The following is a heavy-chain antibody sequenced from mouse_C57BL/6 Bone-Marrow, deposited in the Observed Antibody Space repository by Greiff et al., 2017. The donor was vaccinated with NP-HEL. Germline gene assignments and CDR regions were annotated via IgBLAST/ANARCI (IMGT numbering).Heavy chain of an antibody. CDR3: ARYYYSNYFDY. CDR2: ISSGGSYT. V-gene: IGHV5-6*01. Sequence: EVQLVESGGDLVKPGGSLKLSCAASGFTFSSYGMSWVRQTPDKRLEWVATISSGGSYTYYPDSVKGRFTISRDNAKNTLYLQMSSLKSEDTAMYYCARYYYSNYFDYWGQGTTLTVSS. D-gene: IGHD2-5*01. CDR1: GFTFSSYG. J-gene: IGHJ2*01.